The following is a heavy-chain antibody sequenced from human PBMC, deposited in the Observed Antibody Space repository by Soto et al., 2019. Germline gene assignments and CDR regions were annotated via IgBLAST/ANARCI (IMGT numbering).Heavy chain of an antibody. CDR1: GFTFSSYA. CDR3: ARVIVRGVSYYGMDV. CDR2: ISYDGSNK. V-gene: IGHV3-30-3*01. D-gene: IGHD3-10*01. J-gene: IGHJ6*02. Sequence: GGSLRLSCAASGFTFSSYAMHWVRQAPGKGLEWVAVISYDGSNKYYADSVKGRFTISRDNSKNTLYLQMNSLRAEDTAVYYCARVIVRGVSYYGMDVWGQGTTVTVSS.